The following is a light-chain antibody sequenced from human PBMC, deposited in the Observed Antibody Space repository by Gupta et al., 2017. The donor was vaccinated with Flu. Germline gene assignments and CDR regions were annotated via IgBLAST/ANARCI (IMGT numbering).Light chain of an antibody. V-gene: IGKV1D-16*01. J-gene: IGKJ4*01. CDR2: AAS. CDR3: QQYNAYPLS. CDR1: HDISTW. Sequence: DIQMTQSPSSLSASVVDRVTITCRASHDISTWLAWYQQKPEKAPKSLIYAASNLQSGVPSRFSASGSGTDFTLTINNLQPEDFATYYCQQYNAYPLSFGGGTKVEIK.